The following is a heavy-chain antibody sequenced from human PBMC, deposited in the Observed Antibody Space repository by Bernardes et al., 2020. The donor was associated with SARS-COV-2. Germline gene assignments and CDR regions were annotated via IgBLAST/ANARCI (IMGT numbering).Heavy chain of an antibody. J-gene: IGHJ3*01. CDR3: ARDIQYYYQTIGYYFL. V-gene: IGHV1-69*04. D-gene: IGHD3-22*01. CDR1: GDDFSNFA. CDR2: IIPVVDKP. Sequence: SMKVSCMTSGDDFSNFAFNWVRQVPGQGLQWMGRIIPVVDKPHYAQSFQGRVTITADKSTTTVYMEMNSLRSEDTAVYYCARDIQYYYQTIGYYFLWGQGTMVTVSS.